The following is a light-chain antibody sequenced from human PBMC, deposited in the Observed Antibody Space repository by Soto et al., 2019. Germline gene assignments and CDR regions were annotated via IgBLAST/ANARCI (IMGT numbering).Light chain of an antibody. J-gene: IGKJ5*01. Sequence: EIVLTQSPGTLSLSPGERATLSCRASESISNSYLAWYQQKPGQAPRVLIYVASTRATGIPARFSGSGSGTDFTLTISRLEPEDFAVYYCQQYGSSPPITFGQGTRLENK. CDR1: ESISNSY. CDR3: QQYGSSPPIT. CDR2: VAS. V-gene: IGKV3-20*01.